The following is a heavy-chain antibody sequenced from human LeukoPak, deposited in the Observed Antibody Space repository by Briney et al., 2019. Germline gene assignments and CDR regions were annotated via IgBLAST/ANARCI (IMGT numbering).Heavy chain of an antibody. CDR3: ARRSYNYPHYDY. D-gene: IGHD5-24*01. Sequence: ASVKVSCKPSGYTFTDYYMHWVRQAPGQGLEWMGWINPNSGGTNYAQKFQGRVTMTRDTSIRTAYMELSRLRSDDAAVYYCARRSYNYPHYDYWGQGTLVTVSS. CDR2: INPNSGGT. CDR1: GYTFTDYY. V-gene: IGHV1-2*02. J-gene: IGHJ4*02.